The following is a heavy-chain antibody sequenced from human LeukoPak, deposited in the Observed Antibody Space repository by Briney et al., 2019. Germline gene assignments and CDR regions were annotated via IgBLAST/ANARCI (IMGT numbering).Heavy chain of an antibody. Sequence: GGSLRLSCAASGFTFSTYAMTWVRQAPGKGLEWVSLISGTGGSTYYADSVKGRFTISRDNAKNSLYLQMNSLRAEDTAVYYCARQRGDILTGYYMPRGFDYWGQGTLVTVSS. CDR2: ISGTGGST. J-gene: IGHJ4*02. CDR3: ARQRGDILTGYYMPRGFDY. V-gene: IGHV3-23*01. CDR1: GFTFSTYA. D-gene: IGHD3-9*01.